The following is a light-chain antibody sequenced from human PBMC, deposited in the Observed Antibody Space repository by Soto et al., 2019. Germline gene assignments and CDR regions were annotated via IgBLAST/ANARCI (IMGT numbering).Light chain of an antibody. CDR2: YAS. J-gene: IGKJ5*01. V-gene: IGKV3-11*01. Sequence: CERSTLSCRASQSVNRYLAWYQQKPGQAPRLLIYYASNRAAGTPARFSGSGSGTDFTLTISSLEPEDFAVYYCKQRSNWPPITFGQGT. CDR1: QSVNRY. CDR3: KQRSNWPPIT.